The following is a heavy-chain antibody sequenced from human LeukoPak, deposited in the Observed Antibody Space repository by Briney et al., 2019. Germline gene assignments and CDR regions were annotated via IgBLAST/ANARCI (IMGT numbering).Heavy chain of an antibody. CDR2: ISGSGGST. CDR1: GFTFSSYA. V-gene: IGHV3-23*01. CDR3: AKEQKASYYYDSSGYYFPFDY. D-gene: IGHD3-22*01. Sequence: GGSLRLSCAASGFTFSSYAMSWVRQAPGKGLEWVSAISGSGGSTYYADSVKGRFTISRDNSKNTQYLQMNSLRAEDTAVYYCAKEQKASYYYDSSGYYFPFDYWGQGTLVTVSS. J-gene: IGHJ4*02.